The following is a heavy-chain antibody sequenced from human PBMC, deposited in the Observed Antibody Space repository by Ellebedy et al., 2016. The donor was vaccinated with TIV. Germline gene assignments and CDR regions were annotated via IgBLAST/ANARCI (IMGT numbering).Heavy chain of an antibody. D-gene: IGHD4-23*01. CDR2: ISAYNGDT. CDR1: GGTFSSYA. J-gene: IGHJ4*02. V-gene: IGHV1-18*01. CDR3: ARDLADYGGNVGY. Sequence: AASVKVSCKASGGTFSSYAISWVRQAPGQGLEWMGWISAYNGDTNSAQKLQGRVTMTTDTSTSTAYMELRSLRSDDTAVYYCARDLADYGGNVGYWGQGTLVTVSS.